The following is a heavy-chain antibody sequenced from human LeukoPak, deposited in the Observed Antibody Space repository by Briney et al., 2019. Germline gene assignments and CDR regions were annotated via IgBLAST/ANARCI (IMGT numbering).Heavy chain of an antibody. J-gene: IGHJ4*02. CDR2: IYPGDSDI. CDR3: ARGSSSSFLRLDY. CDR1: GYRFTGYW. V-gene: IGHV5-51*01. Sequence: GESLKISFKGSGYRFTGYWIGWVRQMPGKGLEWMGIIYPGDSDIRYSPSFQGQVTISANKSISTAYLQWSSLKASDTAMYYCARGSSSSFLRLDYWGQGTLVTVSS. D-gene: IGHD6-13*01.